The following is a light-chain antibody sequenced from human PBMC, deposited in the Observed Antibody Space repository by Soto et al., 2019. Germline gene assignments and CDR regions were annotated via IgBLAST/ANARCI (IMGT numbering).Light chain of an antibody. V-gene: IGKV3-20*01. CDR2: DAA. Sequence: EIVLTQSPGTLSLSPGERATLSCRASQSVSNNYLAWYQQKPGQAPRLLIYDAASRATGIPARFSGSGSGTDVTLTISRLQPEDFAVYYCQQYGSSPSWTFGQGTKGDIK. J-gene: IGKJ1*01. CDR3: QQYGSSPSWT. CDR1: QSVSNNY.